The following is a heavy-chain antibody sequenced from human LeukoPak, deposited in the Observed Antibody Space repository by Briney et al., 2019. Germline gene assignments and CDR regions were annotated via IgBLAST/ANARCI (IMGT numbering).Heavy chain of an antibody. CDR3: AKDPFDFSYYFDY. CDR2: IYSGGST. J-gene: IGHJ4*02. CDR1: LVTASGNY. V-gene: IGHV3-53*01. Sequence: VGSLRLSCAASLVTASGNYVSSGRGAPGPRVKWVSVIYSGGSTYYADSVKGRFTISRDNSKNTMYLQINSLRAEDTAVYYCAKDPFDFSYYFDYWGQGTLVTVSS. D-gene: IGHD3-9*01.